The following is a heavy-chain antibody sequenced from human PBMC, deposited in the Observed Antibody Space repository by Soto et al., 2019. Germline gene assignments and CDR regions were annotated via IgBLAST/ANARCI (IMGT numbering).Heavy chain of an antibody. D-gene: IGHD2-15*01. V-gene: IGHV3-48*01. J-gene: IGHJ4*02. CDR2: ISSSSSTI. CDR3: ARDYCSGGSCYSEGPDY. CDR1: GFTFSSYS. Sequence: EVQLVESGGGLVQPGGSLRLSCAASGFTFSSYSMNWVRQAPGKGLEWVSYISSSSSTIYYADSVKGRFTISRDNAKNSLYRQMNSLRAEDTAVYYCARDYCSGGSCYSEGPDYWGQGTLVTVSS.